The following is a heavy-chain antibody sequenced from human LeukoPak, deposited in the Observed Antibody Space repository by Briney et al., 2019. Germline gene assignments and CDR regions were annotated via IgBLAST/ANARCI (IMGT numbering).Heavy chain of an antibody. CDR2: ISSSSSYI. J-gene: IGHJ4*02. Sequence: GGSLRLSCAASGFTVSSNYMSWVRQAPGKGLEWVSSISSSSSYIYYADSVKGRFTISRDNAKNSLYLQMNSLRAEDTAVYYCARDESGYDILTGSAGYWGQGTLVTVSS. CDR3: ARDESGYDILTGSAGY. D-gene: IGHD3-9*01. CDR1: GFTVSSNY. V-gene: IGHV3-21*01.